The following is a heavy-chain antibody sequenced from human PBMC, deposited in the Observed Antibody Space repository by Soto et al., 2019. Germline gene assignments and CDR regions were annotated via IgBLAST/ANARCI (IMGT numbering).Heavy chain of an antibody. CDR2: IRPGGGST. D-gene: IGHD1-26*01. CDR1: GFRFRTRA. Sequence: PEGSLRLSCAASGFRFRTRAMSWVRQAPGKGLEWVASIRPGGGSTYYADSVKGRFAVSRDNFKDTLYLQMDSMRVEDTAIYYCATHEEGAPWAGGFDTWGQGTLVTVSS. J-gene: IGHJ5*02. V-gene: IGHV3-23*01. CDR3: ATHEEGAPWAGGFDT.